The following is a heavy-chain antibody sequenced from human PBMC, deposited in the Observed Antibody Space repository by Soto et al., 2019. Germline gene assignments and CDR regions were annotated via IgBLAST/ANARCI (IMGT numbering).Heavy chain of an antibody. V-gene: IGHV1-18*01. CDR3: AREFYSSSWYDLDDAFDI. Sequence: GASVKVSCKASCYTFTSYGISWGRQAPGQRLEWMGWISAYNGNTNYAQKLQGRVTMTTDTSTSTAYMELRSLRSDDTAVYYCAREFYSSSWYDLDDAFDIWGQGTMVTVSS. D-gene: IGHD6-13*01. J-gene: IGHJ3*02. CDR1: CYTFTSYG. CDR2: ISAYNGNT.